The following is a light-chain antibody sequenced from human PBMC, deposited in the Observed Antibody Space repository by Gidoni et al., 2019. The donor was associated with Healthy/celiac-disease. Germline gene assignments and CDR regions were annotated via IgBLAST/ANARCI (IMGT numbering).Light chain of an antibody. CDR2: KAS. J-gene: IGKJ2*04. Sequence: DIQMTRSPSTLSASVGDRVTITCRASQSISSWLAWYQQKPGKAPKLLIYKASSLESGVPSRFSGSGSGTEFTLTISSLQPDDFATYYCQQYNSYCSFXQXTKLEIK. CDR1: QSISSW. V-gene: IGKV1-5*03. CDR3: QQYNSYCS.